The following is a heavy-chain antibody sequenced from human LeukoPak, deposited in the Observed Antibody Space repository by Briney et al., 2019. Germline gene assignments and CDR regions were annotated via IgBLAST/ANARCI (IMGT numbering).Heavy chain of an antibody. D-gene: IGHD3-22*01. J-gene: IGHJ4*02. V-gene: IGHV1-69*13. CDR3: ARERVMTVGGGPFDY. CDR2: IIPIFGTA. CDR1: GGTFSSYA. Sequence: SVKVSCKASGGTFSSYAISWVRQAPGQGLEWMGGIIPIFGTANYAQKFQGRVTITADESTSTAYMELSSLRSEDTAVYYCARERVMTVGGGPFDYCGQGTLVTVSS.